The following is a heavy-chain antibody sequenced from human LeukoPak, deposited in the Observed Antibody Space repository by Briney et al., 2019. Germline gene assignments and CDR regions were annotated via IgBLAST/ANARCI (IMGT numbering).Heavy chain of an antibody. CDR3: AKDSNWAFDY. Sequence: GGSLRLPCGASGFTFSRYGMHWVRQAPGKGLEWVTYIRKDGSDKYYADSVKGRFTISRDSSKNMVYLQMNSLRAEDTAVYYCAKDSNWAFDYWGQGTLVSVSS. V-gene: IGHV3-30*02. CDR1: GFTFSRYG. J-gene: IGHJ4*02. D-gene: IGHD7-27*01. CDR2: IRKDGSDK.